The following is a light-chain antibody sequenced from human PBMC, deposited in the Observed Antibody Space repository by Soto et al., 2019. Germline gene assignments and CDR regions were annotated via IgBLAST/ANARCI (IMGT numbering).Light chain of an antibody. CDR3: QQYNSYTWT. J-gene: IGKJ1*01. Sequence: DIQMTQSPSTLSGSVGDRVTITCRASQSISSWLAWYQQKPGKAPKLLIYDASSLESGVPSRFSGSGSGTEFTLTISSLQPDDCATYCCQQYNSYTWTFGQVTKV. CDR2: DAS. V-gene: IGKV1-5*01. CDR1: QSISSW.